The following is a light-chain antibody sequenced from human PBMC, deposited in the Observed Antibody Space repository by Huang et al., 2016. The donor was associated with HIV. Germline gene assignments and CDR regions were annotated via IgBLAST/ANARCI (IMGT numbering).Light chain of an antibody. J-gene: IGKJ4*01. Sequence: EIVLTQSPGTLSWSPGERATLSCRASQSVSNNYLACYQQKPGQAHRLLIYGASSRATGIPDRFSGSGSGKGFTLTISKLEPEDFAVYFCQQYGTLLTFGGGTKVEI. CDR2: GAS. CDR3: QQYGTLLT. V-gene: IGKV3-20*01. CDR1: QSVSNNY.